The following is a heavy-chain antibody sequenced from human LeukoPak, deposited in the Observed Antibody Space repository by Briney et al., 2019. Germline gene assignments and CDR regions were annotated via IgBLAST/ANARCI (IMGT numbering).Heavy chain of an antibody. V-gene: IGHV3-23*01. CDR3: AKDAAGPEY. CDR2: ISASGGDT. CDR1: GLTFSSYS. Sequence: GGSLRLSCVVSGLTFSSYSMSWVRQAPGKGLDWVSGISASGGDTWYPDSVKGRFAISRDNSKNTLFLQMSSLRVEDTAMYYCAKDAAGPEYWGQGTLVTVSS. D-gene: IGHD6-13*01. J-gene: IGHJ4*02.